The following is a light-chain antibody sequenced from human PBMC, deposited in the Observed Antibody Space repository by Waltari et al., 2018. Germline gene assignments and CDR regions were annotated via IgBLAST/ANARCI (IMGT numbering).Light chain of an antibody. CDR2: KVS. V-gene: IGKV2-30*01. Sequence: DVVMTQSPLSLPVTLGQPASISCRSRQSLVYSDGNIYLNWFQQRPGQSPRRLIYKVSNRDSGVPDRFSGSGSGTDFTLKISRVEAEDVGVYYCMQGTHWPLTFGGGTKVEIK. J-gene: IGKJ4*01. CDR1: QSLVYSDGNIY. CDR3: MQGTHWPLT.